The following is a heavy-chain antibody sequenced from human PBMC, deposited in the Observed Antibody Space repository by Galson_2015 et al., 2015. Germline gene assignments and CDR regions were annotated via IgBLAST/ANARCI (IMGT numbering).Heavy chain of an antibody. CDR2: ISSGGYI. CDR3: AKGNWLDF. CDR1: GFTFSTYV. D-gene: IGHD1-1*01. V-gene: IGHV3-23*01. Sequence: SLRLSCAASGFTFSTYVMTWVRQAPGKGLEWVSTISSGGYIYYADSVKGRFTISRDNSKNTLYLQMNSLRAEDTAVYYCAKGNWLDFWGQGTLVTVSS. J-gene: IGHJ4*02.